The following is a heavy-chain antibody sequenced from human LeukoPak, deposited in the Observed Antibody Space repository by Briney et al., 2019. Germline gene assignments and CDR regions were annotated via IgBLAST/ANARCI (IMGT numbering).Heavy chain of an antibody. J-gene: IGHJ4*02. CDR3: ARDLGDVPAAFDY. D-gene: IGHD2-2*01. CDR1: GGSISNYY. CDR2: IYYSGSI. V-gene: IGHV4-59*12. Sequence: SETLSLTCTVSGGSISNYYWTWIRQPPGKGLEWIGYIYYSGSINYNPSLKSRLTISVDTSKNQFSLKLSSVTAEDTAVYYCARDLGDVPAAFDYWGQGTLVTVSS.